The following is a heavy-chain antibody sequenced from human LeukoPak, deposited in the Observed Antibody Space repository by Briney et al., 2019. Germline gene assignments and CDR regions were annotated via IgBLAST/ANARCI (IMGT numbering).Heavy chain of an antibody. V-gene: IGHV1-2*02. J-gene: IGHJ6*02. Sequence: ASVKVSCKSSGYTFTDYCVHWVRQAPGQGLEWMGWIDPKSGGTTYAQKFQGRVTMTRDTSITTIYMDLSRLRPDDSALYYCASLGATTIYYYGMDVWGQGTTVTVSS. D-gene: IGHD1-26*01. CDR3: ASLGATTIYYYGMDV. CDR2: IDPKSGGT. CDR1: GYTFTDYC.